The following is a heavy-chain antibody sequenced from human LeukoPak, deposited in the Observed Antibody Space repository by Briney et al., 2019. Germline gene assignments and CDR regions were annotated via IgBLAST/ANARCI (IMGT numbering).Heavy chain of an antibody. CDR1: GYSISSGYY. V-gene: IGHV4-38-2*02. CDR3: ARAFYPGYYSYMAV. J-gene: IGHJ6*03. CDR2: IYHSGRT. Sequence: PSETLSLTCTVSGYSISSGYYWGWIRQPPGKGLEWIGSIYHSGRTFYNPSLKSRVTISVDTSKNQSSLKLSSVTAADTAVYYCARAFYPGYYSYMAVWGKGTTVTVSS. D-gene: IGHD3-3*02.